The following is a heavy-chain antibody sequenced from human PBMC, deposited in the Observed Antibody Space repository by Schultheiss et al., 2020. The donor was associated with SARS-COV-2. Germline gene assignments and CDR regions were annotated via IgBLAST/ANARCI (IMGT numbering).Heavy chain of an antibody. CDR1: GGSISSSSYY. D-gene: IGHD6-6*01. V-gene: IGHV4-39*07. CDR3: AREDASSSHAFDI. Sequence: SETLSLTCTVSGGSISSSSYYWGWIRQPPGKGLEWIGSIYYSGSTYYNPSLKSRVTMSVDTSKNQFSLKLSSVTAADTAVYYCAREDASSSHAFDIWGQGTMVTVSS. CDR2: IYYSGST. J-gene: IGHJ3*02.